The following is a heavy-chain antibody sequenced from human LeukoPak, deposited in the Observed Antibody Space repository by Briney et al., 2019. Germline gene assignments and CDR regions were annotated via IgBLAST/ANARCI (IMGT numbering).Heavy chain of an antibody. V-gene: IGHV3-23*01. J-gene: IGHJ4*02. CDR2: ISSSGGST. CDR3: AKNLNPFDS. CDR1: GFTSGIYA. Sequence: GGSLRLSCAVSGFTSGIYAVSWVRQAPGKGLEWVSGISSSGGSTYYADSVKGRFTISRDNSKSTLFLQMNSLRAEDTAVYYCAKNLNPFDSWGQGILVTVSS.